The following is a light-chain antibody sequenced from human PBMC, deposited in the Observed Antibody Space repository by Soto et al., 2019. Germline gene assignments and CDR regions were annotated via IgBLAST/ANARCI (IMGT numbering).Light chain of an antibody. CDR3: QQTYTFPWT. V-gene: IGKV1-39*01. CDR2: TAS. Sequence: DIRMTQSPSSLSASVGDTVTITCRASQGISDYLSWFQHKPGEAPKLLIYTASSLQGGVPLRFCGAGSRTDFSLTISGLQPEDSATYYCQQTYTFPWTFGQGTRVDIK. J-gene: IGKJ1*01. CDR1: QGISDY.